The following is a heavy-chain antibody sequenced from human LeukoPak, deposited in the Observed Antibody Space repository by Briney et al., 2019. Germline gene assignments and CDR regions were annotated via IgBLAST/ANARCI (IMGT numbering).Heavy chain of an antibody. D-gene: IGHD2-8*01. J-gene: IGHJ6*03. CDR2: IQYDGSNE. CDR3: AKDRCSNGIGCYYYYMDV. V-gene: IGHV3-30*02. CDR1: GFTFSSYA. Sequence: GGSLRLSCAASGFTFSSYAMSWVRQAPGKGLEWVAYIQYDGSNEQYADSVKGRFSISRDSSKNILYLQMNSLRAEDTAVYYCAKDRCSNGIGCYYYYMDVWGKGTTVTISS.